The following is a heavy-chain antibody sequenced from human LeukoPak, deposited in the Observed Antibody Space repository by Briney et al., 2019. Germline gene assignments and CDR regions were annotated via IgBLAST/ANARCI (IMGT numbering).Heavy chain of an antibody. Sequence: SETLSLTCTVSGGSIRSYYWSWIRQPPGKGLEWIGYIYYSGSTNYHPSLKSRVTISVDTSKNQFSLNLRSVTAADTAVYYCARVERLQWYHFDYWGQGTLVTVFS. CDR2: IYYSGST. CDR1: GGSIRSYY. CDR3: ARVERLQWYHFDY. V-gene: IGHV4-59*01. J-gene: IGHJ4*02. D-gene: IGHD4-23*01.